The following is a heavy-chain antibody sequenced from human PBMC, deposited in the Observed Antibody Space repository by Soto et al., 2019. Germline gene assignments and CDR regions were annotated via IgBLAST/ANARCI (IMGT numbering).Heavy chain of an antibody. D-gene: IGHD6-13*01. CDR1: GGTLKKHA. V-gene: IGHV1-69*01. CDR3: ARGGTSGWLKGAYDV. CDR2: IIPMFGIP. Sequence: QVQLVQSGAEVKKPGSSVKVSCKASGGTLKKHAITWVRRAPGQGLEWLGGIIPMFGIPNYPQKFQGRVTITADDSTNTSHMELHSLTSDDTAVYYCARGGTSGWLKGAYDVWGQGTMVTVSS. J-gene: IGHJ3*01.